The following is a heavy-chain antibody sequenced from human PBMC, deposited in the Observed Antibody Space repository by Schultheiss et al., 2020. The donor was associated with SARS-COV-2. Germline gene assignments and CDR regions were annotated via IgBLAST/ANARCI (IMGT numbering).Heavy chain of an antibody. J-gene: IGHJ4*02. V-gene: IGHV4-34*01. CDR2: IYYSGST. CDR1: GGSFSGYY. Sequence: SETLSLTCAVYGGSFSGYYWSWIRQPPGKGLEWIGNIYYSGSTYYNPSLKSRVTISVDTSMHQFSLKLSSVTAADTAVYYCARVRGSGWIDYWGQGTLVTVSS. D-gene: IGHD6-19*01. CDR3: ARVRGSGWIDY.